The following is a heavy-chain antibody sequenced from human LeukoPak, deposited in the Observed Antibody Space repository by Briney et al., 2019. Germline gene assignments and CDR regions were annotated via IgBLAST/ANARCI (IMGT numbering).Heavy chain of an antibody. CDR2: ISTSSSYI. CDR1: GFTFSSYS. CDR3: ARETSQKGAHYMDV. V-gene: IGHV3-21*01. D-gene: IGHD3-16*01. Sequence: GGSLRLSCTASGFTFSSYSMNWVRQAPGKGLEWVSSISTSSSYIYYADSVKGRFTISRDNARNSLYLQMNTLRAEDTAVYSCARETSQKGAHYMDVWGKGTTVTISS. J-gene: IGHJ6*03.